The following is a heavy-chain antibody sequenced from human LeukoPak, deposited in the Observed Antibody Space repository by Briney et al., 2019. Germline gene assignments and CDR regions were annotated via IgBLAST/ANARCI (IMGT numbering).Heavy chain of an antibody. CDR2: ISGSGGST. CDR3: SKDRGGTNGDYFDY. CDR1: GFTFSSYA. Sequence: GGSLRLSCAASGFTFSSYAMSWVRQAPGKGLEWVSAISGSGGSTYYADSVKGRFTISRDNSKNTLYLQMSRLRAEDTAVYYCSKDRGGTNGDYFDYWGQGTLVTVSS. D-gene: IGHD3-10*01. J-gene: IGHJ4*02. V-gene: IGHV3-23*01.